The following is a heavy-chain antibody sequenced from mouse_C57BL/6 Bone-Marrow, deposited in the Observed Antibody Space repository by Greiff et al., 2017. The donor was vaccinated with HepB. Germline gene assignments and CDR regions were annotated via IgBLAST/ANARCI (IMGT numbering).Heavy chain of an antibody. V-gene: IGHV8-12*01. D-gene: IGHD1-1*01. J-gene: IGHJ1*03. CDR1: GFSLSTSGMG. Sequence: QVQLKESGPGILQSSQTLSLTCSFSGFSLSTSGMGVSWIRQPSGKGLEWLAHIYWDDDKRSNPSLKSRLTISKDTSRNQVFLKITSVDTADTATYYCARRARYSSSYVEWYFDVWGTGTTVTVSS. CDR3: ARRARYSSSYVEWYFDV. CDR2: IYWDDDK.